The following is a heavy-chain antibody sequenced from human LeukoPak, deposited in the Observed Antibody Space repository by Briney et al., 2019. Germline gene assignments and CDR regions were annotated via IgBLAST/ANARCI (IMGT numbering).Heavy chain of an antibody. CDR3: ARGATYAYYQDY. CDR1: GFTFSSYA. D-gene: IGHD1-26*01. J-gene: IGHJ4*02. V-gene: IGHV3-23*01. CDR2: ISGSGGST. Sequence: GSLRLSCAASGFTFSSYAMSWVRQAPGKGLEWVSAISGSGGSTYYADSVKGRFTISRDNAKNTLYLQMNSLRAEDTAVYYCARGATYAYYQDYWGQGTLVTVSS.